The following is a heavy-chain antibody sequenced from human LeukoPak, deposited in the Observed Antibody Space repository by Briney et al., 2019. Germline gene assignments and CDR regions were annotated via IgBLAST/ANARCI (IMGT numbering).Heavy chain of an antibody. CDR3: VRTTLSPSWFLC. Sequence: SGPTHSHAQQLVTLSVTFAGTAPGTSGMCVSWIRQPPGKALEWLARIDWDDDEYYSTSLKTRLTISKDTSKNEVVLTTTNIDPEDAATCFCVRTTLSPSWFLCWGQGTLVTVSS. CDR2: IDWDDDE. CDR1: GTAPGTSGMC. D-gene: IGHD4-11*01. V-gene: IGHV2-70*11. J-gene: IGHJ5*01.